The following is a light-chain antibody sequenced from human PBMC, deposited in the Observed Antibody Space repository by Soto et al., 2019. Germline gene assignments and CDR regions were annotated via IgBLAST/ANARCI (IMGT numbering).Light chain of an antibody. CDR3: SSYTSSNTVL. Sequence: QSALTQPASVFGSPGQSITISCTGSSSDVSAYNYVSWYQQHPGKAPKLMIYGVSNRPSGVSNRFSGSKSGNTASLTISGLQAEDEADYYCSSYTSSNTVLFGGGTKLTVL. CDR2: GVS. V-gene: IGLV2-14*01. CDR1: SSDVSAYNY. J-gene: IGLJ2*01.